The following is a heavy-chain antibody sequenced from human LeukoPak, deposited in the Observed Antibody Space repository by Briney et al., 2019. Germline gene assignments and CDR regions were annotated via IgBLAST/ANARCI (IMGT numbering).Heavy chain of an antibody. J-gene: IGHJ6*03. V-gene: IGHV4-34*01. CDR2: INHSGST. CDR3: ARDYRYCSGGSCYTRPSYYYYYMDV. D-gene: IGHD2-15*01. CDR1: GGSFSGYY. Sequence: SETLSLTCAVYGGSFSGYYWSWIRQPPGKGLEWIGEINHSGSTNYNLSLKSRVTISVDTSKNQFSLKLSSVTAADTAVYYCARDYRYCSGGSCYTRPSYYYYYMDVWGKGTTVTVSS.